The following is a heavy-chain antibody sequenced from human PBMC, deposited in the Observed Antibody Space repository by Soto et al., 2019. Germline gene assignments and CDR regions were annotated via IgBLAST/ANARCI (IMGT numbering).Heavy chain of an antibody. D-gene: IGHD4-17*01. CDR2: IFYSGST. J-gene: IGHJ3*02. CDR3: ARRYGSAFDI. Sequence: QVQLQESGPGLVKTSETRSLTCTVSGGSISSYYWSWIRQPPGKGLEWIGYIFYSGSTNYNPSLTSRVTISVDTSKNQFSLKLSSVTAADTAVYYCARRYGSAFDIWGHGTMVTVSS. CDR1: GGSISSYY. V-gene: IGHV4-59*01.